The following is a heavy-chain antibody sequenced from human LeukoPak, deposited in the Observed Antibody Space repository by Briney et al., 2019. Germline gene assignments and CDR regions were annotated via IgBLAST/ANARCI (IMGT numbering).Heavy chain of an antibody. D-gene: IGHD4/OR15-4a*01. V-gene: IGHV1-8*01. CDR2: MNPNSGNT. Sequence: ASVKVSCKASGYTFTSYDINWVRQATGQGLEWMGWMNPNSGNTGYAQKFQGRVTMTRNTSISTAYMELSSLRSEDTAVYYCARGLHQQMVLYYYYYMDVWGKGTTVTISS. J-gene: IGHJ6*03. CDR1: GYTFTSYD. CDR3: ARGLHQQMVLYYYYYMDV.